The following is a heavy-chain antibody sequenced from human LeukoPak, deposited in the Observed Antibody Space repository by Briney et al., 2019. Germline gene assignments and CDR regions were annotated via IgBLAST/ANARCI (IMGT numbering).Heavy chain of an antibody. Sequence: SETLSLTCAVYGGSFSGYYWSWIRQPPGKGLEWIGEINHSGSTNYNPSLKSRVTISVDTSKNQFSLKLSSATAADTAVYYCARGSLWFGEDYWGQGTLVTVSS. CDR3: ARGSLWFGEDY. J-gene: IGHJ4*02. CDR2: INHSGST. D-gene: IGHD3-10*01. CDR1: GGSFSGYY. V-gene: IGHV4-34*01.